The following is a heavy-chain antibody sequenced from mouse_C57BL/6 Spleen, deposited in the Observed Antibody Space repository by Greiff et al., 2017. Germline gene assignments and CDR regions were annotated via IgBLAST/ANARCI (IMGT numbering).Heavy chain of an antibody. V-gene: IGHV10-1*01. Sequence: VQLKESGGGLVQPKGSLKLSCAASGFSFNTYAMNWVRQAPGKGLEWVARIRSKSNNYATYYADSVKDRFTISRDDSESMLYLQMNNLKTEDTAMYYCVREGYYGSSWYFDVWGTGTTVTVSS. D-gene: IGHD1-1*01. J-gene: IGHJ1*03. CDR1: GFSFNTYA. CDR2: IRSKSNNYAT. CDR3: VREGYYGSSWYFDV.